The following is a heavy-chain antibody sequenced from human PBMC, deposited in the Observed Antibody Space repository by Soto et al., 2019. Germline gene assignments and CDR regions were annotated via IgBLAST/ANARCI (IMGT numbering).Heavy chain of an antibody. V-gene: IGHV3-66*01. J-gene: IGHJ4*02. Sequence: PGGSQRLSCAASGFTVSLNYPNLVRQAPGKGLEWVSDIYSGGSKYYAESVKGRFTIARDNSKSTVYLQMNSLRAEDTAVYHCARGPASDYWGKGTLGTVS. CDR1: GFTVSLNY. CDR2: IYSGGSK. CDR3: ARGPASDY. D-gene: IGHD2-2*01.